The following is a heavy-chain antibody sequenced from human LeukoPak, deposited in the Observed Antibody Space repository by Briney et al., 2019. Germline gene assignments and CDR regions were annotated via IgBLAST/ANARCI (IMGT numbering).Heavy chain of an antibody. Sequence: ASVKVSCKASGYTFSTYGISWVRQAPGQGLEWMGWISAYNGNTNYAQKLQGRVTMTTDTSTSTAYMELRSLRSDDTAVYYCARGRRDGYNLLPYFDYWGQGTLVTVSS. D-gene: IGHD5-24*01. J-gene: IGHJ4*02. CDR3: ARGRRDGYNLLPYFDY. CDR2: ISAYNGNT. CDR1: GYTFSTYG. V-gene: IGHV1-18*01.